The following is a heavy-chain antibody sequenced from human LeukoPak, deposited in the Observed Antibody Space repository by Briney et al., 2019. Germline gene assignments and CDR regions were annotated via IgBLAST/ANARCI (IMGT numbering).Heavy chain of an antibody. D-gene: IGHD1-26*01. J-gene: IGHJ4*02. CDR2: IYTSGST. V-gene: IGHV4-61*02. CDR1: GGSISSGSYY. CDR3: ARRGGSYQQFDY. Sequence: SETLSLTCTVSGGSISSGSYYWSWIRQPAGKGLEWIGRIYTSGSTNYNPSLKSRVTISVDTSKNQFSLKLSSVTAADTAVYYCARRGGSYQQFDYWGQGTLVTVSS.